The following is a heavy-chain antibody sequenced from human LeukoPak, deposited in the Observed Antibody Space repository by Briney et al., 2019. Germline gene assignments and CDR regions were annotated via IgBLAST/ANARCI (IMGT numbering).Heavy chain of an antibody. Sequence: ASVKVSCKASGYTFTSCDINWVRQAPGQGPEWMGVISPSGGSTTYAQKFQGRVTLTRDMSTSTDYLELSSLRSEDTAVYYCARVGPSGYDILTGVFWDAFDIWGQGTMVTVSS. CDR3: ARVGPSGYDILTGVFWDAFDI. CDR1: GYTFTSCD. J-gene: IGHJ3*02. V-gene: IGHV1-46*01. CDR2: ISPSGGST. D-gene: IGHD3-9*01.